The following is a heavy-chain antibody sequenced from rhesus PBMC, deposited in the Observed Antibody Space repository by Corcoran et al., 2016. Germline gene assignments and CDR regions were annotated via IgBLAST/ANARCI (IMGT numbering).Heavy chain of an antibody. J-gene: IGHJ4*01. D-gene: IGHD1-1*01. V-gene: IGHV1S9*01. CDR2: INPSNGNT. Sequence: QVQLVQSGAEVKKPGASVKLPCKASGYTFPSYYINWVRKAPGQVLEWIGWINPSNGNTGYAQKFQGRVTMPRDTSTSTAYMELSSLRSEDTAVYYCTSLRYSWNHPFDYWGQGVLVTVSS. CDR1: GYTFPSYY. CDR3: TSLRYSWNHPFDY.